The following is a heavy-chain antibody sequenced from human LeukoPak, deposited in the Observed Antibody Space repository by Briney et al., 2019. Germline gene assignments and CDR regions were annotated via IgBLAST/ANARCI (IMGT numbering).Heavy chain of an antibody. CDR2: INPNSGGT. Sequence: ASVKVSCKASGYTFTGYYMHWVRQAPGQGLEWMGRINPNSGGTNYAQKFQGRVTMTRDTSISTAYMELSRLRSDDTAVYYCARTDLAPTTVYWNDFDYWGQGTLVTVSS. CDR3: ARTDLAPTTVYWNDFDY. J-gene: IGHJ4*02. D-gene: IGHD1-1*01. CDR1: GYTFTGYY. V-gene: IGHV1-2*06.